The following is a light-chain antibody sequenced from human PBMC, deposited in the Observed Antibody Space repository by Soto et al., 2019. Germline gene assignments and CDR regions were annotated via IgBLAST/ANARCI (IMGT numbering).Light chain of an antibody. J-gene: IGKJ5*01. Sequence: ESVMTQSPATLSACPGESCTLSCRASQSVNHNVAWYQQKPGQAPRLLIYGARSRATGVPDRFSGSGTGTDFTLTISSLQAEDFGVYFCHQYNIGTPRTFCQGTRLEIK. CDR1: QSVNHN. CDR3: HQYNIGTPRT. CDR2: GAR. V-gene: IGKV3-15*01.